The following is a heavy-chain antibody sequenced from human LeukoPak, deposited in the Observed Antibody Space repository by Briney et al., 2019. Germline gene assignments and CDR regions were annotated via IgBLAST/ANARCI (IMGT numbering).Heavy chain of an antibody. CDR2: IWYDGSNK. Sequence: PGGSLRLSCAASGFTFSSYGMHWVRQAPGKGLEWVAVIWYDGSNKYYAGSVKGRFTISRDNSKNTLYLQMNSLRAEDTAVYYCARGSSSWYYFDYWGQGTLVTVSS. CDR3: ARGSSSWYYFDY. J-gene: IGHJ4*02. V-gene: IGHV3-33*01. D-gene: IGHD6-13*01. CDR1: GFTFSSYG.